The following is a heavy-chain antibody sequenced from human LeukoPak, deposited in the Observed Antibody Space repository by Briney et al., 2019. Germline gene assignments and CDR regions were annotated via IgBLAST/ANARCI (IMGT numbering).Heavy chain of an antibody. CDR3: ARVSSNSRGDYFDY. Sequence: SVKVSCKASGGTFSSYAISWVRQAPGQGLEWMGRIIPILGIANYAQKFQGRVTITADKSTSTAYMELSSLRSEDTAVYFCARVSSNSRGDYFDYWGQGTLVTVSS. CDR1: GGTFSSYA. CDR2: IIPILGIA. V-gene: IGHV1-69*04. J-gene: IGHJ4*02. D-gene: IGHD7-27*01.